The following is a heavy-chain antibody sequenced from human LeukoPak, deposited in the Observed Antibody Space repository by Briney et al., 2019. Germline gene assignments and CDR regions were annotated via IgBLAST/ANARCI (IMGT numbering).Heavy chain of an antibody. CDR3: VRTPPNWGFDY. J-gene: IGHJ4*02. CDR1: GYTFTSHD. D-gene: IGHD7-27*01. CDR2: MSPNGGDT. Sequence: ASVKVSCKASGYTFTSHDINWVRQATGQGLEWMGWMSPNGGDTGYAQKFQGRVTMTSDSSISTAYMELSSLRSEDTAIYYCVRTPPNWGFDYWGQGTLVTVSS. V-gene: IGHV1-8*01.